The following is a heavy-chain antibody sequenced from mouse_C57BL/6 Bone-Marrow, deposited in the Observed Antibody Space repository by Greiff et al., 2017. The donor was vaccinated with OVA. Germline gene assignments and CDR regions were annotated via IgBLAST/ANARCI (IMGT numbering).Heavy chain of an antibody. CDR1: EYEFPSHD. CDR2: LNSDGGRT. J-gene: IGHJ4*01. D-gene: IGHD2-4*01. Sequence: EVMLVESGGGLVQPGESLKLSCESNEYEFPSHDMSWVRKTPEKRLELVAALNSDGGRTYYPDTMERRFIISRDNTKKTLYLQMSSLRSEDTALYYCARHAHYDYDDYAMDYWGQGTSVTVSS. CDR3: ARHAHYDYDDYAMDY. V-gene: IGHV5-2*01.